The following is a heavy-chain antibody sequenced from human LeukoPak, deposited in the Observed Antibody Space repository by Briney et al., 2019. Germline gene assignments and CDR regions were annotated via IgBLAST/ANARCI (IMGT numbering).Heavy chain of an antibody. CDR1: GFTFSGYA. J-gene: IGHJ4*02. CDR3: ATDREGDPSAYYLV. Sequence: GSLRLSCAASGFTFSGYAMSWGRRAPGKGLEWVSTISDNGGRTYYADSVKVRFTISRDNSKNTLFLQMNSLRAEDSAVYYCATDREGDPSAYYLVGGQGTLITVSS. CDR2: ISDNGGRT. V-gene: IGHV3-23*01. D-gene: IGHD3-22*01.